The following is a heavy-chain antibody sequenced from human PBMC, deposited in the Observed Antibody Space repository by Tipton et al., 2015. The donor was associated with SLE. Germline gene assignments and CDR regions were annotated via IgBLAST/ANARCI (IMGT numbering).Heavy chain of an antibody. CDR2: IYYSGTT. CDR1: GGSISSSSYY. Sequence: TLSLTCTVSGGSISSSSYYWGWIRKPPGKGLQWIGSIYYSGTTYYNPSLKSRVTISVDTSKNQFSLKLTSVTAADTAVYYCARLEYYYDTSAYYGIGWCHGTLVTVSS. CDR3: ARLEYYYDTSAYYGIG. V-gene: IGHV4-39*07. J-gene: IGHJ4*01. D-gene: IGHD3-22*01.